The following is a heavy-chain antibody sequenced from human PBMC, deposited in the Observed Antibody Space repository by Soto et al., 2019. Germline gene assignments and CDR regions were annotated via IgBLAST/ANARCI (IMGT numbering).Heavy chain of an antibody. Sequence: GASVKVSCKASGGTFSNIAIIWVRQAPGQGLEWMGGILPIFGTPNYAQKFQGRLTISADEFSSTAYMELNILRSEDTAVYYCATPVEGLDPPLLKGLRLWGQGILVTVFS. V-gene: IGHV1-69*13. CDR1: GGTFSNIA. J-gene: IGHJ4*02. CDR2: ILPIFGTP. D-gene: IGHD1-1*01. CDR3: ATPVEGLDPPLLKGLRL.